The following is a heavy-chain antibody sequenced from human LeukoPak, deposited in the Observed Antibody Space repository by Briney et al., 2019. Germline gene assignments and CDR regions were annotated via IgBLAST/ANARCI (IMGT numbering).Heavy chain of an antibody. V-gene: IGHV4-59*08. CDR1: GGSISSYY. J-gene: IGHJ6*02. CDR2: IYYSGST. Sequence: PSETLSLTCTVSGGSISSYYWSWIRQPPGKGLEWIGYIYYSGSTNYNPSLKSRVTISVDTSKNQFSLKLSSVTAADTAVYYCARLLGYCSSTSCQLLNYYYYYGMDVWGQGTTVTVSS. CDR3: ARLLGYCSSTSCQLLNYYYYYGMDV. D-gene: IGHD2-2*01.